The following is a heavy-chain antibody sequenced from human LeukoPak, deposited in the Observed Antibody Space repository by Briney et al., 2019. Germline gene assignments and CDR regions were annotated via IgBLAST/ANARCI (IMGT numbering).Heavy chain of an antibody. CDR3: ARDASTVTTPYYFDY. V-gene: IGHV1-46*01. D-gene: IGHD4-17*01. Sequence: GASVKVSCKASGYTFTSYYMHWVRQAPGQGLEWMGIINPSGGSTSYAQKFQGRVTMTRDTSTSTVYMELSSLRSEDTAVYYCARDASTVTTPYYFDYWGQGTLVTVSS. J-gene: IGHJ4*02. CDR2: INPSGGST. CDR1: GYTFTSYY.